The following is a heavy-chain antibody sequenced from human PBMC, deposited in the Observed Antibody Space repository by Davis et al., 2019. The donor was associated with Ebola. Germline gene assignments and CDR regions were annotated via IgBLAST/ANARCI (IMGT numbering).Heavy chain of an antibody. V-gene: IGHV1-2*02. J-gene: IGHJ4*02. CDR2: IDPNNGNT. CDR1: GYYFIDTW. D-gene: IGHD1-14*01. CDR3: ATRNHFYFDY. Sequence: ASVKVSCKASGYYFIDTWMHWVRQAPAQGFEWMGCIDPNNGNTYYAQKFRGRVTITSDTSISPLYIELSALTSHDTAFYYCATRNHFYFDYWGQGTLVTVSS.